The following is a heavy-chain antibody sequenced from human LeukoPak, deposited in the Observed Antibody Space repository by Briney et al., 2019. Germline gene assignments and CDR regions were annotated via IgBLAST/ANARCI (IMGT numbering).Heavy chain of an antibody. J-gene: IGHJ6*02. V-gene: IGHV4-34*01. D-gene: IGHD2-21*01. Sequence: SETLSLTCAIHGVPFSNYCWSWIRQSPGRELEWIVDIDHDGDATHNPSLRSRIGTAIDTPKNQFSLRLNSVTAADTAVYYCVRAEKVERATLTFNWVRPERRYYSGLDVRGQGSAVIVSS. CDR3: VRAEKVERATLTFNWVRPERRYYSGLDV. CDR2: IDHDGDA. CDR1: GVPFSNYC.